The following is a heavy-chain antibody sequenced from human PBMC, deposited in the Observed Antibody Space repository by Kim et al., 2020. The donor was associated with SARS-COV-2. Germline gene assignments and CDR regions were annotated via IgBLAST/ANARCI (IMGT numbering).Heavy chain of an antibody. V-gene: IGHV3-9*01. CDR1: GFTFGDYT. CDR2: ITKDNGII. J-gene: IGHJ4*02. D-gene: IGHD3-10*01. CDR3: GKGGGSGTYSGDH. Sequence: GGSLRLSCVGSGFTFGDYTMLWVRQAPGKGLEWVSGITKDNGIIGYADSVRGRFIISRDNGANSLYLQMSSLRPEDTALYYCGKGGGSGTYSGDHWGQGTLVTVSS.